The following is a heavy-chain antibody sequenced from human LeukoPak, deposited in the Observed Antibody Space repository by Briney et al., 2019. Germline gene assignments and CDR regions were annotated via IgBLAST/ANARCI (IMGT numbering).Heavy chain of an antibody. D-gene: IGHD3-22*01. V-gene: IGHV1-46*01. Sequence: GASVKVSCKASGYTFTSYYMHWVRQAPGQGLEWMGIINPSGGSTSYAQKFQGRVTMTRDTSTSTVYMELSSLRSEDTAVYYCARGLLGRYYDSSGYQTSTFDYWGRGTLVTVSS. J-gene: IGHJ4*02. CDR2: INPSGGST. CDR3: ARGLLGRYYDSSGYQTSTFDY. CDR1: GYTFTSYY.